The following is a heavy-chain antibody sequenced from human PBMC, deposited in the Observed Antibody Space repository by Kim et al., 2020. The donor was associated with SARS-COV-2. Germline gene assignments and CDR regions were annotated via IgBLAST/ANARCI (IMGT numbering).Heavy chain of an antibody. CDR1: GFTFSSYG. J-gene: IGHJ4*02. CDR3: AKEHCSSTSCYYALVY. V-gene: IGHV3-30*18. CDR2: ISYDGSNK. Sequence: GGSLRLSCAASGFTFSSYGMHWVRQAPGKGLEWVAVISYDGSNKYYADSVKGRFTISRDNSKNTLYLQMNSLRAEDTAVYYCAKEHCSSTSCYYALVYWGQGTLVTVSS. D-gene: IGHD2-2*01.